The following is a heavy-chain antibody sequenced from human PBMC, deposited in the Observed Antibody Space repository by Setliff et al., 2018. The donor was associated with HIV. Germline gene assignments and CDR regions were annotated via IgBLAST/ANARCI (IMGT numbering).Heavy chain of an antibody. Sequence: SETLSLTCSVSGYFISNGYYWGWIRQPPGKGLEWVGTIYQNGNTYYSPPLESRVSVSMDMSRNQFSVKLNSATAADTAVYYCARQAWHYDRDGYFIDCWGQGKLVTVSS. CDR2: IYQNGNT. CDR3: ARQAWHYDRDGYFIDC. J-gene: IGHJ4*02. V-gene: IGHV4-38-2*02. D-gene: IGHD3-22*01. CDR1: GYFISNGYY.